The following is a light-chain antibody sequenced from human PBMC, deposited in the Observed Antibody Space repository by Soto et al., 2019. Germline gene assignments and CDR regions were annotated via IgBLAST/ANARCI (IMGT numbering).Light chain of an antibody. Sequence: QSVLTQPASVSGSPGQSITISCTGTSSDVGGYNYVSWYQQHPGKAPKLMIYDVSNRPSGVSNRFSGSKSGNTASLTISGLQAEVEADYYCSSYTSSSTLGHVVFGGGTKLTVL. CDR1: SSDVGGYNY. CDR2: DVS. J-gene: IGLJ2*01. V-gene: IGLV2-14*01. CDR3: SSYTSSSTLGHVV.